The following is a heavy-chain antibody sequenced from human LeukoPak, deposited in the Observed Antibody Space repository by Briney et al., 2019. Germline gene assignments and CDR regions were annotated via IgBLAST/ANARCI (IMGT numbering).Heavy chain of an antibody. V-gene: IGHV4-4*02. CDR1: GGSISSDIW. D-gene: IGHD6-19*01. Sequence: SGTLSLTCAVSGGSISSDIWWSWVRQPPGKGLEWIAEIHHSGTTNYNPSLKSRVSTSVDKSTNQFFLNLKSVTAADTAVYYCASKNIAVPANYWGRGALVTVSS. CDR3: ASKNIAVPANY. J-gene: IGHJ4*02. CDR2: IHHSGTT.